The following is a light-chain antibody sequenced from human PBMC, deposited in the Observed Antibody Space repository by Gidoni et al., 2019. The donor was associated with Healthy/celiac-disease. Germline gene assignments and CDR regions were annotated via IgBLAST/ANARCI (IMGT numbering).Light chain of an antibody. CDR3: SSYTSSSTLV. CDR2: YVS. Sequence: QSALTQPASVSGSPGQSITISCTGTSSDVGGYNYVSWYQKPPGKAPKLMIYYVSNRPSGVSNRFSGSMSCNTASLTISGLQAADEADYYCSSYTSSSTLVFGGGTKLTVL. V-gene: IGLV2-14*03. CDR1: SSDVGGYNY. J-gene: IGLJ3*02.